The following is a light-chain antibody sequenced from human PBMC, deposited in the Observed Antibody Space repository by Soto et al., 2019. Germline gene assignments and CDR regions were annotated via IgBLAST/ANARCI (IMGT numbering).Light chain of an antibody. CDR1: QSVGSN. J-gene: IGKJ5*01. Sequence: EVVMTQSPATLSVSPGERATLSCRASQSVGSNLAWYQQKPGQAPKLLIYGASIRATGIPARFSGSGSGTDFTLTISSLEPEDFAVYYCQQRSNWPPITFGQGTRLEIK. CDR2: GAS. V-gene: IGKV3-11*01. CDR3: QQRSNWPPIT.